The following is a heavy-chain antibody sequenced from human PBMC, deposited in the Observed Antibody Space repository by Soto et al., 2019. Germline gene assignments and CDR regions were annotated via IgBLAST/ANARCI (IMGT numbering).Heavy chain of an antibody. D-gene: IGHD4-17*01. V-gene: IGHV3-21*01. CDR2: ISSSSSYI. CDR1: GFTFSSYS. Sequence: EVQLVESGGGLVKPGGSLRLSCAASGFTFSSYSMNWVRQAPGKGLEWVSSISSSSSYIYYADSVKGRFTISRDNAKNPLYLQMTSLRAEDTAVYYCARSPTMTTVSLDHWRQGTLVTVSS. CDR3: ARSPTMTTVSLDH. J-gene: IGHJ4*02.